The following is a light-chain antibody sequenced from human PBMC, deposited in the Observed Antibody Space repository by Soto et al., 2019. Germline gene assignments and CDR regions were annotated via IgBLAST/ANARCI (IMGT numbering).Light chain of an antibody. Sequence: IRLTQSPATLSFSPGERATLSGRASQSVSSYLAWYQQKLGQAPRLIIYDASRRATGIPDRFSSSGSGTDFTPTISILAPEDLVEYYGQQYGRSPTFGQGTKV. V-gene: IGKV3-20*01. CDR1: QSVSSY. CDR3: QQYGRSPT. J-gene: IGKJ1*01. CDR2: DAS.